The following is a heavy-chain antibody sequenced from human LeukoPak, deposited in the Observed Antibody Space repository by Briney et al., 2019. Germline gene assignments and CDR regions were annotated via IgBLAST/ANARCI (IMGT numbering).Heavy chain of an antibody. V-gene: IGHV3-21*01. CDR1: GFTFSTYS. CDR2: ISSSSSYI. CDR3: ARDILGWNDVDYFDY. Sequence: GGSLRLSCAASGFTFSTYSMNWVRQAPGKGLEWVSSISSSSSYIYYADSVKGRFTISRDNAKNSLYLQMNSLRAEDTAVYYCARDILGWNDVDYFDYWGQGTLVTVSS. D-gene: IGHD1-1*01. J-gene: IGHJ4*02.